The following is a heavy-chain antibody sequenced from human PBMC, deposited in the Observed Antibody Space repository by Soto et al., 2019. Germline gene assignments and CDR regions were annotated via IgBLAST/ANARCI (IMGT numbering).Heavy chain of an antibody. CDR1: GGSISSGGYY. Sequence: PSETLSLTCTVSGGSISSGGYYWSWIRQHPGKGLEWIGYIYYSGSTYYNPSLKSRVTISVDTSKNQFSLKLSSVTAADTAVYYCARSNLRRGSSSAPFDYWGQGTLVTVSS. J-gene: IGHJ4*02. V-gene: IGHV4-31*03. D-gene: IGHD6-6*01. CDR3: ARSNLRRGSSSAPFDY. CDR2: IYYSGST.